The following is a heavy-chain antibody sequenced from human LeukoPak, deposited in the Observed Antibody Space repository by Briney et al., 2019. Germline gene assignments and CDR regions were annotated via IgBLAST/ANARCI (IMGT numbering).Heavy chain of an antibody. CDR3: ANSPDSGGLGP. D-gene: IGHD3-10*01. CDR2: INPSGGST. Sequence: ASVKVSCKASGYTFTSYYMHWVRQAPGQGLEWMGIINPSGGSTSYAQKFQGRVTMTRDMSTSTVYMELSSLRSEDTAMYYCANSPDSGGLGPWGQGTLVTVSS. CDR1: GYTFTSYY. V-gene: IGHV1-46*01. J-gene: IGHJ5*02.